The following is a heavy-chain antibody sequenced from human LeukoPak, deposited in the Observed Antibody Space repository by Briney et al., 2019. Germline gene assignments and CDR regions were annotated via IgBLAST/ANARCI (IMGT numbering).Heavy chain of an antibody. CDR1: GFTFSGYA. CDR2: ISSSSSYI. V-gene: IGHV3-21*01. J-gene: IGHJ6*02. CDR3: ARVLELDYYYGMDV. Sequence: GGSLRLSCAASGFTFSGYAMSWVRQAPGKGLEWVSSISSSSSYIYYADSVKGRFTISRDNAKNSLYLQMNSLRAEDTAVYYCARVLELDYYYGMDVWGQGTTVTVSS. D-gene: IGHD3-3*01.